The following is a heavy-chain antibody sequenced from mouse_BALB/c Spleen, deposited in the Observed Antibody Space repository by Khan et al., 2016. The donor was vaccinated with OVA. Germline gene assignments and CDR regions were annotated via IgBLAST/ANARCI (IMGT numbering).Heavy chain of an antibody. J-gene: IGHJ3*01. CDR3: ARSVYSAWFAY. Sequence: VRLQQSGAELVRPGALVKLSCKASGFNIKDYYIHWVKQRPEQGLEWIGRIDPENDNNIYDQKFQAKAIITAEKSSNTAYLQLSSLASEDTAVYYCARSVYSAWFAYWVQGPLVTVSA. CDR1: GFNIKDYY. V-gene: IGHV14-1*02. CDR2: IDPENDNN.